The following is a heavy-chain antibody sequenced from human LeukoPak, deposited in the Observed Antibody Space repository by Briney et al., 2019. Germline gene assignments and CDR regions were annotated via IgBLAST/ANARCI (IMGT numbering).Heavy chain of an antibody. CDR2: ISDVGTAQ. V-gene: IGHV3-48*03. D-gene: IGHD2-21*02. CDR1: GFTFRSYE. CDR3: ARDRSKVTAYDDALDI. J-gene: IGHJ3*02. Sequence: GGSLRLSCAASGFTFRSYELNWVRQAPGKGLEWVSYISDVGTAQHYADSVKGRFIISRDNAKNSLYLQMNSLTTEDTAVYYCARDRSKVTAYDDALDIWGQGTMVIVSS.